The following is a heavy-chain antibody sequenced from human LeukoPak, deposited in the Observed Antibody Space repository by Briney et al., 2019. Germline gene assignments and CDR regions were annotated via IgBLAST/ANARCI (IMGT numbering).Heavy chain of an antibody. CDR3: ARDLPDI. CDR2: IKEDGSEK. V-gene: IGHV3-7*01. Sequence: GGSLRLSCAASGFTFSSYWMSWVRQAPGKGLEWVANIKEDGSEKHYVDSVKDRFTISRDNAKNLMYLQMNSLPAEDTAVYYCARDLPDIWGQGTMVTVS. J-gene: IGHJ3*02. CDR1: GFTFSSYW.